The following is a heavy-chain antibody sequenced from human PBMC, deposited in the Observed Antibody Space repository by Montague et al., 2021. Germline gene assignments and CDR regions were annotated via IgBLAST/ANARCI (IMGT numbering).Heavy chain of an antibody. CDR2: VNPDGSQV. Sequence: SRRLSCAASGLLFSHSWMAWFRPPPGKGLEWVAGVNPDGSQVGYVESVKGRFTVSKDNAKNSLFLQMNSLRGDDTALYYCARNPAYGALDYWGQGTRVTVSS. J-gene: IGHJ4*02. CDR1: GLLFSHSW. D-gene: IGHD4/OR15-4a*01. V-gene: IGHV3-7*03. CDR3: ARNPAYGALDY.